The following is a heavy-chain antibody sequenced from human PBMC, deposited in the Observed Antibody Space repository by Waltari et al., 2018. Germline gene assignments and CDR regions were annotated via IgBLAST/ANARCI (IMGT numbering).Heavy chain of an antibody. J-gene: IGHJ4*02. V-gene: IGHV3-9*01. CDR1: GFTFDDFA. CDR2: ISWNGGTI. Sequence: EVQLVESGGGLVQPGGSLRLSCAASGFTFDDFAMHWVRLVAGRGLEWVSAISWNGGTIAYADSVKGRFTTSRDNTKSSLHLQMHSLRTEDTAVYYCAKDMRLRGILITSVDFWGQGIPVTVSS. CDR3: AKDMRLRGILITSVDF. D-gene: IGHD3-10*01.